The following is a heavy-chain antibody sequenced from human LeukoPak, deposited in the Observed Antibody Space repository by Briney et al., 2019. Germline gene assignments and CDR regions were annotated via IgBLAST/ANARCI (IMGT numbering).Heavy chain of an antibody. D-gene: IGHD3-10*01. J-gene: IGHJ4*02. CDR3: ARGPSITTHLSFDY. V-gene: IGHV4-31*03. CDR1: GGAITSDGYY. CDR2: IYVTGTT. Sequence: PSETLSLTCTVSGGAITSDGYYWTWIRQLPGKGLEWIAYIYVTGTTYYNPSLKSRVTISVDTSKNQFSLKLSSVTAADTAVYYCARGPSITTHLSFDYWGQGTLVTVSS.